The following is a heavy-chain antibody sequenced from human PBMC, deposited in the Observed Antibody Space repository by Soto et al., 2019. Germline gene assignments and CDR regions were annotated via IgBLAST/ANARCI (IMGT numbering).Heavy chain of an antibody. D-gene: IGHD3-16*02. CDR1: GYTFTSYG. V-gene: IGHV1-18*01. CDR2: ISAYNGNT. Sequence: ASVKVSCKASGYTFTSYGISWVRQAPGQGLEWMGWISAYNGNTNYAQKLQGRVTMTTDTSTSTAYTELRSLRSDDTAVYYCARTYDYVWGSYRHFDYWGQGTLVTVSS. J-gene: IGHJ4*02. CDR3: ARTYDYVWGSYRHFDY.